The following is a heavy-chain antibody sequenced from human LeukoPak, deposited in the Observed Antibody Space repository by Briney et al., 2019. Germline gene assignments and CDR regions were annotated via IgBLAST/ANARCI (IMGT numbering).Heavy chain of an antibody. Sequence: GGSLSLSCAASGFTFSSYGMHWARQAPGKGLEWVAVIWYDGSNKYYADSVKGRFTISRDNSKNTLYLQMNSLRAEDTAVYYCAKDLGDTAMVFYYFDYWGRGTLVTVSS. D-gene: IGHD5-18*01. J-gene: IGHJ4*02. V-gene: IGHV3-33*06. CDR3: AKDLGDTAMVFYYFDY. CDR2: IWYDGSNK. CDR1: GFTFSSYG.